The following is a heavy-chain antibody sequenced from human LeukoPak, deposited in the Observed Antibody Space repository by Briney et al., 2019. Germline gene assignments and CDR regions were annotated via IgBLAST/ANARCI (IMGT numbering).Heavy chain of an antibody. J-gene: IGHJ4*02. CDR2: IYPGDSDT. D-gene: IGHD2-2*01. Sequence: GESLKISCKGSGYSFTSYWIGWVRQMPGKGLEWMGIIYPGDSDTGYSPSFQGQVTISADKSISTAYLQWSSLKASDTAMYYCARLMEDIVVVPAAPYYFDYWGQGTLVTVSS. CDR3: ARLMEDIVVVPAAPYYFDY. CDR1: GYSFTSYW. V-gene: IGHV5-51*01.